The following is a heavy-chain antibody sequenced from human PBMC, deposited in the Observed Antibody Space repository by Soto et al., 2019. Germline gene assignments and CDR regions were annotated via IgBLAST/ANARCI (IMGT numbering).Heavy chain of an antibody. D-gene: IGHD3-3*01. CDR2: IYSGGST. J-gene: IGHJ6*02. CDR1: GFTVSSNY. V-gene: IGHV3-53*01. Sequence: QTGGSLRLSCAASGFTVSSNYMSWVRQAPGKGLEWVSVIYSGGSTYYADSVKGRFTISRDNSKNTLYLQMNSLRAEDTAVYYCARDRYCISTSCSITIFGVVIPQHYYYYYGMDVWGQGTTVTVSS. CDR3: ARDRYCISTSCSITIFGVVIPQHYYYYYGMDV.